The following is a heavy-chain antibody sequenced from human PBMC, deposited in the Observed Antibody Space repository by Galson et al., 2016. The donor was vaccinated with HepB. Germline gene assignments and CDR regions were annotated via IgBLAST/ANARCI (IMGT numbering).Heavy chain of an antibody. CDR1: EFAFSTAA. CDR2: TSGNGCST. CDR3: AKRRSWYAGDEPYFDY. V-gene: IGHV3-23*01. Sequence: ALRLPCAASEFAFSTAALRWVRQAPGRGLAWVSSTSGNGCSTSHADPVRCRFTIAKDNSKNTLYLQRNSLRAEDTAVYYCAKRRSWYAGDEPYFDYWGQGTLVTVSS. D-gene: IGHD6-13*01. J-gene: IGHJ4*02.